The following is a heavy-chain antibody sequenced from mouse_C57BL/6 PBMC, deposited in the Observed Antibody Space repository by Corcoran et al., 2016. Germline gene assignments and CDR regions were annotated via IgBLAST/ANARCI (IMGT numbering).Heavy chain of an antibody. Sequence: QIQLVQSGPELKKPGETVKISYKASGYTFTTYGMSWVKQAPGKGLKWMGWINTYSGVPTYADDFKGRFAFSLETSASTAYLQINNLKNEDTATYFCARDGSSYSWFAYWGQGTLVTVSA. CDR2: INTYSGVP. V-gene: IGHV9-3*01. D-gene: IGHD1-1*01. J-gene: IGHJ3*01. CDR1: GYTFTTYG. CDR3: ARDGSSYSWFAY.